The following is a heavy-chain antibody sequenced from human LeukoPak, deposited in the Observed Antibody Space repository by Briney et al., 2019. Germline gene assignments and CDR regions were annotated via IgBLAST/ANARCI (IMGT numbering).Heavy chain of an antibody. CDR3: ARFDTAMVTMDY. Sequence: GSLRLSCAASGFTFSSYEMNWVRQAPGKGLEWVSYISSSGSTIYYADSVKGRFTISRDNAKNSLYLQMNSLRAEDTAVYYCARFDTAMVTMDYWGQGTLVTVSS. V-gene: IGHV3-48*03. J-gene: IGHJ4*02. CDR1: GFTFSSYE. CDR2: ISSSGSTI. D-gene: IGHD5-18*01.